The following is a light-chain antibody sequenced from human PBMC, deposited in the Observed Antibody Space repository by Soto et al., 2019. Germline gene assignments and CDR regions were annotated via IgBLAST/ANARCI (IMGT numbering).Light chain of an antibody. Sequence: QSALTQPASVSGSAGQSITISCSGTMRDVGAYNLVSWYQQHPGTAPKLIIYEVRNRPSGISSRFSGSRSCKTASLTISVIQPEDEGDYYCSAYTARSPLVFGGGTQLTVL. CDR2: EVR. J-gene: IGLJ3*02. CDR1: MRDVGAYNL. V-gene: IGLV2-14*01. CDR3: SAYTARSPLV.